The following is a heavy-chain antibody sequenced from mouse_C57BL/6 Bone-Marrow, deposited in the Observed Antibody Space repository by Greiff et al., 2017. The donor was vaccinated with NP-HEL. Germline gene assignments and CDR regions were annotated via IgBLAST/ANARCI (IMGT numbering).Heavy chain of an antibody. CDR1: GYTFTSYW. CDR3: ARDPGFAD. CDR2: IDPSDSYT. V-gene: IGHV1-50*01. J-gene: IGHJ3*01. Sequence: QVQLQQPGAELVKPGASVKLSCKASGYTFTSYWMQWVKQRPGQGLEWIGEIDPSDSYTNYNQKFKGKATLTVDTSSSTAYMQLSSLTSEDSAVYYCARDPGFADWGQGTLVTVSA.